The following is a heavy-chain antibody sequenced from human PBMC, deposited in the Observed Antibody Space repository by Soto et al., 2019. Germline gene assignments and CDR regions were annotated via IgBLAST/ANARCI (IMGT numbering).Heavy chain of an antibody. J-gene: IGHJ6*03. CDR2: ISAYNGNT. CDR1: GYTFTSYG. V-gene: IGHV1-18*01. Sequence: ASVKVSCKASGYTFTSYGISWVRQAPGQGLEWMGWISAYNGNTNYAQKLQGRVTMTRDTSTTTAYMELRSLRSEDTAVYYCVRDRGYSYGWTYMDVWGKGTTVTVSS. D-gene: IGHD5-18*01. CDR3: VRDRGYSYGWTYMDV.